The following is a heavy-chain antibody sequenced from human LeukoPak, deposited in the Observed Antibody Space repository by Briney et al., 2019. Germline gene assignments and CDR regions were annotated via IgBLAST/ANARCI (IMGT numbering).Heavy chain of an antibody. CDR1: GFTFSSYS. V-gene: IGHV3-21*06. J-gene: IGHJ4*02. D-gene: IGHD6-19*01. CDR2: ISSSSSYI. CDR3: ARDGSGWSRDC. Sequence: GGSLRLSCAASGFTFSSYSMNWVRQAPGKGLEWVSSISSSSSYIYYADSVKGRFTISRDNAKNLVYLQMNSLRAEDTALYYCARDGSGWSRDCWGQGTLVTVSS.